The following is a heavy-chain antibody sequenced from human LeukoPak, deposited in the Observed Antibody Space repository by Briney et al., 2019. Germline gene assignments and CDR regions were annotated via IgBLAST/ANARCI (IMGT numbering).Heavy chain of an antibody. CDR3: SKDMALGYCSGGSCYGYYYYYMDV. CDR1: GFTFSSYA. V-gene: IGHV3-23*01. CDR2: ISGSGGST. J-gene: IGHJ6*03. D-gene: IGHD2-15*01. Sequence: GGSLRLSCAASGFTFSSYAMSWVRQAPGKGLEWVSAISGSGGSTYYADSVKGRFTISRDNSKNTLYLQMNSLRAEDTAVYYCSKDMALGYCSGGSCYGYYYYYMDVWGKRATVTVSS.